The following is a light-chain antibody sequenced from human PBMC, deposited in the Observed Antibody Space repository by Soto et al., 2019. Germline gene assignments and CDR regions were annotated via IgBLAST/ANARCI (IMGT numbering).Light chain of an antibody. Sequence: DIQMTQSPSTLSASIGDRVAITCRASDNIGPWVAWYQQKPGKAPKLLIYKASTLETGAPSRFAGSGSGTVFTLTIPRLQPDDFATYYCQHYNSYSRTFGQGTKVEV. CDR2: KAS. V-gene: IGKV1-5*03. CDR3: QHYNSYSRT. CDR1: DNIGPW. J-gene: IGKJ1*01.